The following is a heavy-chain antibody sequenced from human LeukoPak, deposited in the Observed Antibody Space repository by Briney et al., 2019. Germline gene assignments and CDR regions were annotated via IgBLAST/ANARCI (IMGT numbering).Heavy chain of an antibody. D-gene: IGHD3-22*01. CDR1: GYTFTGYY. J-gene: IGHJ4*02. Sequence: ASVKVSCKASGYTFTGYYMHWVRQAPGQGLEWMGWINPNSGGTNYALKFQGRVTMTRDTSISTAYMELSRLRFGDTAVYYCASGSSYDSSGRGSDYWGQGTLVTVSS. CDR2: INPNSGGT. CDR3: ASGSSYDSSGRGSDY. V-gene: IGHV1-2*02.